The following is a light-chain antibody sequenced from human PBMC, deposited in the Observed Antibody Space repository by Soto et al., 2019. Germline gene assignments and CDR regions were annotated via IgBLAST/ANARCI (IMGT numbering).Light chain of an antibody. CDR3: QHRYSSPRT. V-gene: IGKV1-39*01. CDR1: QPISSW. J-gene: IGKJ1*01. CDR2: KAY. Sequence: IQMTQSPSTLSASVGDRVTITCRASQPISSWLAWYQQKPGKAPKIMIYKAYTLKSGVPSRLRGSLYGTDFTLTISSLQPEECATDDGQHRYSSPRTFGHGTQVDLK.